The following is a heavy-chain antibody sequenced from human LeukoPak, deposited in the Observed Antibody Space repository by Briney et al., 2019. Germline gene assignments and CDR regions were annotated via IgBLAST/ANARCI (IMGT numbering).Heavy chain of an antibody. CDR2: ISGRRTYI. V-gene: IGHV3-21*04. Sequence: GGSLRLSCAASGFTFTTYTMSWVRQAPGKGLEWVSFISGRRTYISYADSVKGRFTISRDNAKKSLYLQMNNLRAEDTAVYYCARGSRYYYGSGSYPFDYWGQGTLVTVSS. CDR3: ARGSRYYYGSGSYPFDY. J-gene: IGHJ4*02. CDR1: GFTFTTYT. D-gene: IGHD3-10*01.